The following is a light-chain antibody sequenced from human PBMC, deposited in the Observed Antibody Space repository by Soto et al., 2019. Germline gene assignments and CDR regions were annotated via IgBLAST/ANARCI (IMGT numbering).Light chain of an antibody. V-gene: IGKV3-20*01. CDR1: QSVDSSY. Sequence: ETVLTQSPGTLSLSPGERATLSCRASQSVDSSYLAWYQRIPGQAPRLLIYVASSRATGIPNRFSGSGSGTDFTLTLSRLEPEDFAVYFCQQYSNLITFGQGTRLEI. CDR3: QQYSNLIT. CDR2: VAS. J-gene: IGKJ5*01.